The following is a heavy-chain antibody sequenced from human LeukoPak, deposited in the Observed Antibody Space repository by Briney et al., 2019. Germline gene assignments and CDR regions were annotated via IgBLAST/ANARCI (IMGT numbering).Heavy chain of an antibody. CDR2: IYYSGST. V-gene: IGHV4-59*01. D-gene: IGHD3-9*01. Sequence: PSETLSLTCTVSGGSISSYYWSWIRQPPGKGLEWIGYIYYSGSTNYNPSLKSRVTISVDTSKNQFSLKLSSVTAADTAVYYCARHLFDFDWLVFDHWGQGTLVTVSS. CDR3: ARHLFDFDWLVFDH. J-gene: IGHJ4*02. CDR1: GGSISSYY.